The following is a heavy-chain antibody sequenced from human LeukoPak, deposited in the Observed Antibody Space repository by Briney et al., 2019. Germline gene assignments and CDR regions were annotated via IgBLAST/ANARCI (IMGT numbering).Heavy chain of an antibody. CDR2: ISYRGST. D-gene: IGHD2-2*01. Sequence: PSETLSLTCTVSGDSINRHYWSWIRQPPGAGMEWIGYISYRGSTNYNPSFKSRVTMSVDTSSNQFSLRLSSVTAADTAVYYCATNAGPAALDAIDIWGQGTIVIVSS. CDR1: GDSINRHY. J-gene: IGHJ3*02. V-gene: IGHV4-59*08. CDR3: ATNAGPAALDAIDI.